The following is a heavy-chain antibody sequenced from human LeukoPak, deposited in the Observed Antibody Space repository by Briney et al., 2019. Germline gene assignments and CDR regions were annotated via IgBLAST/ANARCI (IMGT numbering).Heavy chain of an antibody. CDR2: ISSSGSTI. CDR3: AREPAVAGTYDY. D-gene: IGHD6-19*01. V-gene: IGHV3-48*03. CDR1: GFTFSSYE. Sequence: AGGSLRLSCAASGFTFSSYEMNWVRQAPGKGLEWVSYISSSGSTIYYADSVKGRFTISRDNAKNSLYLQMNSLRAEDTAVYYCAREPAVAGTYDYWGQGTLATVSS. J-gene: IGHJ4*02.